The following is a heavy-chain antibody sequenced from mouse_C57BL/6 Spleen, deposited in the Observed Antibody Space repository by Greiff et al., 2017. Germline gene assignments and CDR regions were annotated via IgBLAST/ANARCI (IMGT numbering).Heavy chain of an antibody. CDR2: FYPGSGSI. CDR1: GYTFTEYT. D-gene: IGHD1-1*01. CDR3: ERPEGVVAENGWYFDV. V-gene: IGHV1-62-2*01. J-gene: IGHJ1*03. Sequence: QVQLQQSGAELVKPGASVKLSCKASGYTFTEYTIHWVKQRSGQGLEWIGWFYPGSGSIKYNEKFKDKATLTADKSSSTVYMELSSLTSEDSAVYFCERPEGVVAENGWYFDVWGTGTTVTVSS.